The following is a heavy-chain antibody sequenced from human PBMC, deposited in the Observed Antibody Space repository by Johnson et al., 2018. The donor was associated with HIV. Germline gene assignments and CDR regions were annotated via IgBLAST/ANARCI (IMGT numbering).Heavy chain of an antibody. V-gene: IGHV3-13*01. Sequence: VQLVESGGGVVQPGGSLRLSCAASGFTFSSYDMHWVRQTTGKGLESVSGIGTAGDTYYPGSVKGRFTISRENAKNSLYLQMNSLRAGDTAVYYCARVRRSGTYYVDAFDIWGQGTMVTVSS. CDR1: GFTFSSYD. D-gene: IGHD1-26*01. CDR2: IGTAGDT. J-gene: IGHJ3*02. CDR3: ARVRRSGTYYVDAFDI.